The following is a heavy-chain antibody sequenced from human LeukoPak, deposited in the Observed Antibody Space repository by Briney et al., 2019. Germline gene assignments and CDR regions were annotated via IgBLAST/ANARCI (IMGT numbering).Heavy chain of an antibody. D-gene: IGHD6-13*01. CDR2: IYTSGST. J-gene: IGHJ4*02. Sequence: SQTLSLTCTVSGGSISSSSYYWSWIRQPAGKGLEWIGRIYTSGSTNYNPSLKSRVTISVDTSKNQFSLKLSSVTAADTAVYYCARGPSGYTSSWYGGGYFDYWGQGTLVTVSS. V-gene: IGHV4-61*02. CDR3: ARGPSGYTSSWYGGGYFDY. CDR1: GGSISSSSYY.